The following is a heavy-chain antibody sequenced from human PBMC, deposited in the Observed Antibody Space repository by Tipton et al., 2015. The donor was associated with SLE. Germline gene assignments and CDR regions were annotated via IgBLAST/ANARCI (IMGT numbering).Heavy chain of an antibody. CDR1: GYSISSAYY. D-gene: IGHD3-22*01. Sequence: TLSLTCAVSGYSISSAYYWGWIRQPPGKGLEWIGSVYHSGSTYYNPSLKSRVTILADASKNQVSLKLRSVTAADTAVYYCARYYYDASGVTLFDYWGQGTLVTVSS. V-gene: IGHV4-38-2*01. J-gene: IGHJ4*02. CDR2: VYHSGST. CDR3: ARYYYDASGVTLFDY.